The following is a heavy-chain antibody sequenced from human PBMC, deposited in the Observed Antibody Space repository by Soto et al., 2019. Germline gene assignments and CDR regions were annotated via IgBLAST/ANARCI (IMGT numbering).Heavy chain of an antibody. CDR2: IYPRDSDT. J-gene: IGHJ4*02. V-gene: IGHV5-51*01. Sequence: GESLKISCKVSGDSFTGFWIGWVRQMPGKGLEWLGSIYPRDSDTRYSPSFQGQVTISADKSLSAAYLQWNSLQASDTAIYYCARQHPLDSRVWFTWGQGTLVTVSS. CDR3: ARQHPLDSRVWFT. CDR1: GDSFTGFW. D-gene: IGHD3-22*01.